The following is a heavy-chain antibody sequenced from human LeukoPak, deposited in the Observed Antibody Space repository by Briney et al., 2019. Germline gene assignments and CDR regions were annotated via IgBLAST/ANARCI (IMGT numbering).Heavy chain of an antibody. V-gene: IGHV3-30*03. CDR2: ISFDGSER. CDR3: RAATRYLSNYFDY. D-gene: IGHD4-11*01. Sequence: PGRSLRLSCAASGFTFSSYGMHWVRQAPGKGLEWVAVISFDGSERYYADSVKGRFTISRDNSRDTLFLQMNSLTPEDTAVYYCRAATRYLSNYFDYWGQGVLVTVSS. CDR1: GFTFSSYG. J-gene: IGHJ4*02.